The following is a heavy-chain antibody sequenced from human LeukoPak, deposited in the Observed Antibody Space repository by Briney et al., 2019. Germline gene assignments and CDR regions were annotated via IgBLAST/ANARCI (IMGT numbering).Heavy chain of an antibody. CDR3: ARERVTMVRGATKNWFDP. J-gene: IGHJ5*02. CDR1: GGSISSYY. V-gene: IGHV4-4*07. Sequence: PSETLSLTCTVSGGSISSYYWSWIRQPAGKGLEWIGRIYTSGSTNYNPSLKSRVTMPVDTSKNQFSLKLSSVTAADTAVYYCARERVTMVRGATKNWFDPWGQGTLVTVSS. CDR2: IYTSGST. D-gene: IGHD3-10*01.